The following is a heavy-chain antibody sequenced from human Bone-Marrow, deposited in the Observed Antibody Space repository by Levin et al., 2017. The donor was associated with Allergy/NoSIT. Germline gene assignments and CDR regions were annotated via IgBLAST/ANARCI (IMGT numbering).Heavy chain of an antibody. CDR1: GFTFSSYA. CDR3: AKGGSSGWYYFDY. J-gene: IGHJ4*02. V-gene: IGHV3-23*01. CDR2: ISGSGDST. D-gene: IGHD6-19*01. Sequence: GGSLRLSCAASGFTFSSYAMSWVRQAPGKGLEWVSAISGSGDSTYYADSVKGRFTISRDNSKNTLYLQMNSLRAEDTAVYYCAKGGSSGWYYFDYWGQGTLVTVSS.